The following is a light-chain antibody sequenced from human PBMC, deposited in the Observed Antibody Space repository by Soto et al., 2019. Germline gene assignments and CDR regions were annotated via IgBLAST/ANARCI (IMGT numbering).Light chain of an antibody. CDR1: QSVSSY. Sequence: EIVLTQSPATLSLSPGERATLSCRASQSVSSYLAWYQQKPGQAPRLLMYDVSNRATGIPASFSGNGSGTDFTLTITSIEPEDFAVYYCQQFNFPITFGQGTRLEIK. CDR3: QQFNFPIT. CDR2: DVS. V-gene: IGKV3-11*01. J-gene: IGKJ5*01.